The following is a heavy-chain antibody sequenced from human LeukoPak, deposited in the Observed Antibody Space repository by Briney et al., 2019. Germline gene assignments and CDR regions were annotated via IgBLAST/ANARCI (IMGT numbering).Heavy chain of an antibody. CDR2: ISDTGSTI. CDR1: GFTFSSYE. J-gene: IGHJ1*01. V-gene: IGHV3-48*03. CDR3: ARGGKIALAGTRSPQYFQH. D-gene: IGHD6-19*01. Sequence: PGGSLRLSCAASGFTFSSYELNWVRQAPGKGLEWVSYISDTGSTIYYADSVKGRFTISRDNSKNTLYLQMSSLRAEDTAVYYCARGGKIALAGTRSPQYFQHWGQGTLVTVSS.